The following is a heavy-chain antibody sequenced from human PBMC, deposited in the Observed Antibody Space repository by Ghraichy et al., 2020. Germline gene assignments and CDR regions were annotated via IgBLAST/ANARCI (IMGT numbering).Heavy chain of an antibody. J-gene: IGHJ3*02. CDR2: ISRSGTRT. D-gene: IGHD1-26*01. Sequence: GESLNISCAASGFTFYSYAMSWVRQAPGKGLEWVSGISRSGTRTYYADSVKGRFTISRDNSKSTLNLQMNSLRAEDTAVYYCAKDRREGGATPSEFDIWGQGTMVTVSS. V-gene: IGHV3-23*01. CDR3: AKDRREGGATPSEFDI. CDR1: GFTFYSYA.